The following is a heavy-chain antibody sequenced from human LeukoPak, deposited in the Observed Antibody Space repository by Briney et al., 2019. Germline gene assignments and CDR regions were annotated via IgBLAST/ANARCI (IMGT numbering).Heavy chain of an antibody. Sequence: GASVKVSCKASGYTFTSYGISWVRQAPGQGLEWMGIIYPGGGSTNYAQKFQGRLTMTRDMSTSTVYMELSSLRSEDTAFYYCARDNDFAYWGQGTLVTVPS. CDR2: IYPGGGST. CDR3: ARDNDFAY. CDR1: GYTFTSYG. D-gene: IGHD2-8*01. J-gene: IGHJ4*02. V-gene: IGHV1-46*01.